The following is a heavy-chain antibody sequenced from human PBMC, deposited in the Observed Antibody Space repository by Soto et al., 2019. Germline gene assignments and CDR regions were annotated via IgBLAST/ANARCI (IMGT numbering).Heavy chain of an antibody. J-gene: IGHJ4*02. CDR2: VNDSGNS. Sequence: SETLSLTCGVSCGSFSGYYWSWIRQPPGKGLEWIGEVNDSGNSNYNPSLKRRVVISVDTPKSEFSLKMNTVTAADTGVYYCARGKAFWGGYYRMPYYFDYWGQGTLVTVSS. D-gene: IGHD3-3*01. V-gene: IGHV4-34*01. CDR1: CGSFSGYY. CDR3: ARGKAFWGGYYRMPYYFDY.